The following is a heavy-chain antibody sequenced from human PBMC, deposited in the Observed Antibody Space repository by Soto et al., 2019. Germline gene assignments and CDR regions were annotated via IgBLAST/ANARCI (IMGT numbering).Heavy chain of an antibody. J-gene: IGHJ6*02. CDR1: GFKFNNYG. CDR2: IWNDGNGY. Sequence: QVQVVEPGGGVVQPGRSLRLSCAASGFKFNNYGMHWVRQAPGKGLEWVAVIWNDGNGYYYANSVKGRFTISRDNSKNTLFLQMSSLRADDTAVYYCARRQISPPTRGAASARGGMDVWGQGTTVTVSS. D-gene: IGHD6-13*01. V-gene: IGHV3-33*01. CDR3: ARRQISPPTRGAASARGGMDV.